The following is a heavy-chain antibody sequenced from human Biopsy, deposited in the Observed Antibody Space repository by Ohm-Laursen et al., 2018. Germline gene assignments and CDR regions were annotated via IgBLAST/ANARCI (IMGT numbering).Heavy chain of an antibody. V-gene: IGHV4-34*01. Sequence: GTLSLTCVVYGGSFSGYYWSWIRQPPGKGLEWIGEINHRGSTNYNPSLKSRVTISVDTSKNQFSLKLRSVTAADTAVYYCVRGVDYYDPYHYYALDVWGQGTTVTVS. J-gene: IGHJ6*02. CDR1: GGSFSGYY. CDR3: VRGVDYYDPYHYYALDV. D-gene: IGHD3-22*01. CDR2: INHRGST.